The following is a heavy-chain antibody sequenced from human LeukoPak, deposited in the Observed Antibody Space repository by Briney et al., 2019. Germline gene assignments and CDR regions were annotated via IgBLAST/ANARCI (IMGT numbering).Heavy chain of an antibody. CDR3: ARSSSQGFDYFDY. D-gene: IGHD3-10*01. V-gene: IGHV3-7*01. CDR1: SFSFSEFW. Sequence: GGSLRLSCVASSFSFSEFWMSWVRQRPGKGLEWVATIKRFGSEKTYLDSVKGRFTISRDDSKSSLSLQMNNLGADDSGLYYCARSSSQGFDYFDYWGQGALVTVSS. CDR2: IKRFGSEK. J-gene: IGHJ4*02.